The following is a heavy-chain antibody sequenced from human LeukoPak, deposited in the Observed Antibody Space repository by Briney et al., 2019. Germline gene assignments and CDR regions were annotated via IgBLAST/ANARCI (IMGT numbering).Heavy chain of an antibody. J-gene: IGHJ3*02. CDR2: ISSSSSYI. Sequence: PGGSLRLSCTASGFTFSSYSMNWVRQAPGKGLEWVSSISSSSSYIYYADSVKGRFTISRDNAKNSLYLQMNSLRAEDTAVYYCASPDCSSTSCYSDAFDIWGQGTMVTVSS. D-gene: IGHD2-2*01. CDR3: ASPDCSSTSCYSDAFDI. V-gene: IGHV3-21*01. CDR1: GFTFSSYS.